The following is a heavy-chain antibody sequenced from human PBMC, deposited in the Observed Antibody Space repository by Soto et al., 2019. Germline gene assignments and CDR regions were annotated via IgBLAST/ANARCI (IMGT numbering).Heavy chain of an antibody. V-gene: IGHV4-31*03. J-gene: IGHJ4*02. CDR2: IYYSGST. D-gene: IGHD3-22*01. CDR1: GGSISSGGYY. Sequence: SETLSLTCTVSGGSISSGGYYWSWIRQHPGKGLEWIGYIYYSGSTYYNPSLKSRVTISVDTSKNQFSLKLSSVTAAAPAVYYCARFNRPSYDSSGYYGGYFDYWGQGTLVTVSS. CDR3: ARFNRPSYDSSGYYGGYFDY.